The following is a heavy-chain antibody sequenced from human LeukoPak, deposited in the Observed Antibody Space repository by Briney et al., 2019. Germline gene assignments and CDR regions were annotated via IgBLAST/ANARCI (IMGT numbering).Heavy chain of an antibody. D-gene: IGHD7-27*01. J-gene: IGHJ6*03. CDR3: ARVTPDNWGYYYYYMDV. V-gene: IGHV4-59*01. CDR1: GGSISSYY. CDR2: IYYSGST. Sequence: SETLSLTCTVSGGSISSYYWSWIRQPPGKGPEWIGYIYYSGSTNYNPSLKSRVTISVDTSKNQFSLKLSSVTAADTAVYYCARVTPDNWGYYYYYMDVWGKGTTVTVSS.